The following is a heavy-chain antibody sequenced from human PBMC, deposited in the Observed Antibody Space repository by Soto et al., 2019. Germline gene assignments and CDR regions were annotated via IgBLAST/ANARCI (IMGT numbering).Heavy chain of an antibody. CDR3: AKDRRAVTAPMYYFDY. CDR2: ISGSGST. V-gene: IGHV3-23*01. CDR1: GFSFSSYA. J-gene: IGHJ4*02. D-gene: IGHD2-21*02. Sequence: GGSLRLSCAASGFSFSSYAISWVRQAPGKGLEWVSGISGSGSTYYADSVKGRFTISRDNSKNKMYLQMNSLRAEDTAVYYCAKDRRAVTAPMYYFDYWGQGTLVTVSS.